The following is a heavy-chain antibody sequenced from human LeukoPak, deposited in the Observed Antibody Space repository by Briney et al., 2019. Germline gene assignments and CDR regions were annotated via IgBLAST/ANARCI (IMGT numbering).Heavy chain of an antibody. Sequence: AGGSLRLSCAASGNHWMHWVRQAPGKGLVWVSHINSDGSWTGYADSVKGRFTISKDNAKNTVYLQMNNLRAEDTAVYYCVSFYETYWGRGTLVAVSS. D-gene: IGHD2-2*01. CDR1: GNHW. CDR3: VSFYETY. J-gene: IGHJ4*02. V-gene: IGHV3-74*01. CDR2: INSDGSWT.